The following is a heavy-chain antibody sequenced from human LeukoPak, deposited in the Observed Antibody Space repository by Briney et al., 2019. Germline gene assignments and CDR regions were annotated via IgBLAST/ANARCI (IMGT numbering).Heavy chain of an antibody. CDR1: GYSFTSYW. D-gene: IGHD3-10*01. CDR2: IYPGDSDT. CDR3: ARLERITMVRGVMGYFDY. J-gene: IGHJ4*02. V-gene: IGHV5-51*01. Sequence: GESLKISCKGSGYSFTSYWIGWVRQMPGKGLEWMGIIYPGDSDTRYSPSFQGQVTISADKSISTAYLQWSSLKASDTAMYYCARLERITMVRGVMGYFDYWGQGTLVTVSS.